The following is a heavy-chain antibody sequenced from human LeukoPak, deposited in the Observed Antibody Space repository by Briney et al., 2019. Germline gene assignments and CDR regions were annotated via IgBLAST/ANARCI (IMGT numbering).Heavy chain of an antibody. J-gene: IGHJ4*02. CDR1: GFTVSSNY. V-gene: IGHV3-66*01. CDR2: IYSGGST. D-gene: IGHD2-2*01. Sequence: AGSLSLSCAASGFTVSSNYLSWVRQAPGKGLEWVSVIYSGGSTYYADSVKGRFTISRDNSKNTLYLQMNSLRAEDTAVYYCARAGGTSHPPHLGYWGQGTLVTVSS. CDR3: ARAGGTSHPPHLGY.